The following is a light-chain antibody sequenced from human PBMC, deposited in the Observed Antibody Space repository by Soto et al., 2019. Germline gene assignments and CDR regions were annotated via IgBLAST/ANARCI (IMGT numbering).Light chain of an antibody. CDR2: DVS. CDR3: CSYAGSYTFPHGV. CDR1: SSDVGGYNY. J-gene: IGLJ3*02. Sequence: QSALTQPRSVSGSPGQSVTISCTGTSSDVGGYNYVSWYQQHPGKAPKLMIYDVSKRPSGVPDRFSGSKSGNTASLTISGLQAEDEADYYCCSYAGSYTFPHGVFGGGTQLTVL. V-gene: IGLV2-11*01.